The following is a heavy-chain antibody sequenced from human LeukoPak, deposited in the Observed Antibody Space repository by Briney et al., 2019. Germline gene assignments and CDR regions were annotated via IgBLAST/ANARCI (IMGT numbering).Heavy chain of an antibody. CDR1: GFIFSSFE. J-gene: IGHJ4*02. V-gene: IGHV3-48*03. CDR3: AREFVWEFDS. D-gene: IGHD1-26*01. Sequence: PGGSLRLSCAASGFIFSSFEMNWVRQAPREGLEWVSYISSRCGTIYYGDFVKGPYNILRDNAKNSLYLQMNSLRVEDMAIYYCAREFVWEFDSWGQGGLVTVS. CDR2: ISSRCGTI.